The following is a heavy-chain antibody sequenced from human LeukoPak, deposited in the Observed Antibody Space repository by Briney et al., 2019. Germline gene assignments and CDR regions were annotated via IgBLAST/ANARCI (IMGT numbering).Heavy chain of an antibody. V-gene: IGHV4-34*01. CDR2: INHSGST. Sequence: SETLSLTCAVYGGSFSGYYWSWIRQPPGKGLEWIGEINHSGSTNYNPSLKSRVTISVDTSKNQFSLKLSSVTAADTAVYYCARGGLQRLGYWGQGTLVTVSS. CDR3: ARGGLQRLGY. CDR1: GGSFSGYY. D-gene: IGHD6-25*01. J-gene: IGHJ4*02.